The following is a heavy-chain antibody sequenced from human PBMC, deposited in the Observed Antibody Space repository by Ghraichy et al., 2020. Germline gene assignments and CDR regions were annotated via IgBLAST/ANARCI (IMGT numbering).Heavy chain of an antibody. CDR2: ISGSGGST. V-gene: IGHV3-23*01. CDR3: AKPIVGATTDFDY. Sequence: GESLNISCAASGFTFSSYAMSWVRQAPGKGLEWVSAISGSGGSTYYADSVKGRFTISRDNSKNTLYLQMNSLRAEDTAVYYCAKPIVGATTDFDYWGQGTLVTVSS. CDR1: GFTFSSYA. J-gene: IGHJ4*02. D-gene: IGHD1-26*01.